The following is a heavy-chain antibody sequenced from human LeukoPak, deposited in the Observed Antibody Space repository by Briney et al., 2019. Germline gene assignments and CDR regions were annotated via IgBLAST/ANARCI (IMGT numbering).Heavy chain of an antibody. D-gene: IGHD3-10*01. J-gene: IGHJ4*02. CDR3: AWGWFGEFDY. Sequence: GESRKISCKGSGYSFTSYWISWVRQMPGKGLEWMGRIDPSDSYTNYSPSFQGHVTISADKSISTAYLQWSSLKASDTAMYYCAWGWFGEFDYWGQGTLVTVSS. CDR1: GYSFTSYW. V-gene: IGHV5-10-1*01. CDR2: IDPSDSYT.